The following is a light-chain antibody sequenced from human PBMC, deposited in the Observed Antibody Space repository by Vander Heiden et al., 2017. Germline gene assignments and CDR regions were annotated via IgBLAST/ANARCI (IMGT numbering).Light chain of an antibody. V-gene: IGLV1-44*01. Sequence: QPVLTQPPSASGTPGQRVTIPCSGSSSNIGSNTVNWYQQLPGTAPKLLIYSNNQRPSGVPDRFSGSKSGTSASLAISGLQSEDEADYYCAAWDDSLNGNYVFGTGTKVTVL. CDR1: SSNIGSNT. J-gene: IGLJ1*01. CDR3: AAWDDSLNGNYV. CDR2: SNN.